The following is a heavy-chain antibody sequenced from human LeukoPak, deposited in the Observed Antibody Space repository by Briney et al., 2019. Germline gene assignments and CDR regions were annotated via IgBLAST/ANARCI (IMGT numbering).Heavy chain of an antibody. CDR2: IIPIFGTA. J-gene: IGHJ4*02. V-gene: IGHV1-69*13. CDR3: ARVGSADYSNYYFDY. Sequence: GASVKVSCKASGCTFSSYAISWVRQAPGQGLEWMGGIIPIFGTANYAQKFQGRVTITADESTSTAYMELSSLRSEDTAVYYCARVGSADYSNYYFDYWGQGTLVTVSS. CDR1: GCTFSSYA. D-gene: IGHD4-11*01.